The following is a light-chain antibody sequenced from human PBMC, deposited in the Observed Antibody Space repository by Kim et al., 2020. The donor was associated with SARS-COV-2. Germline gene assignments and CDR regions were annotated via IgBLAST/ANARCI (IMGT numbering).Light chain of an antibody. CDR1: PSNIGSNT. CDR3: TAWGGSLSGRV. CDR2: ASD. V-gene: IGLV1-44*01. J-gene: IGLJ2*01. Sequence: QSVLTQPPSVSGTPGQRVTISCSGSPSNIGSNTVNWYQQLPGTAPKLIIYASDQRPSGVPERFSGSKSGTSASLAISGLQSEDEADYYCTAWGGSLSGRVFGGGTQLTVL.